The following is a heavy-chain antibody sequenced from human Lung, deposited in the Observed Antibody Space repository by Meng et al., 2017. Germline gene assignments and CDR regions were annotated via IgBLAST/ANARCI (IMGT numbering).Heavy chain of an antibody. CDR1: GGSISMSNYY. Sequence: QVHLQESGPGLVKPSQPLSLPCTVSGGSISMSNYYWSWIRQPPGKGLEWSGHISNSGSTYYNPSLKSRITISVDTSKNQFSLKLSSVTAADTAVYYCARGQKGYFDLWGRGTLVTVSS. CDR3: ARGQKGYFDL. J-gene: IGHJ2*01. V-gene: IGHV4-30-4*01. CDR2: ISNSGST.